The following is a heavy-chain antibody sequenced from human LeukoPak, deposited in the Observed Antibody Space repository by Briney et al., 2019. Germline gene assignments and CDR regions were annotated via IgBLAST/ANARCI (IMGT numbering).Heavy chain of an antibody. Sequence: GGSLRLSCAASGFTFSSYSMNWVRQAPGKGLEWVAFIRYDGSNKYYADSVKGRFTISRDNSKNTLYLQMNSLRAEDTAVYYCAKERHAPAHFDYWGQGTLVTVSS. CDR1: GFTFSSYS. CDR3: AKERHAPAHFDY. CDR2: IRYDGSNK. V-gene: IGHV3-30*02. J-gene: IGHJ4*02.